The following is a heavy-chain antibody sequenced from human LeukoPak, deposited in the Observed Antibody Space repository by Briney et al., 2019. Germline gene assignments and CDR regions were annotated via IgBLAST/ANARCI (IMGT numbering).Heavy chain of an antibody. D-gene: IGHD1-26*01. J-gene: IGHJ4*02. CDR2: IKQDGGEK. Sequence: GGSLRLSCAASGFTFSNYWMNWVRQAPGKGLEWVANIKQDGGEKSYADSVKGRFTISRDNAKNSLYLQMNSLRAEDMALYYCAKDMGYSGSYSGFDYWGQGTLVTVSS. CDR3: AKDMGYSGSYSGFDY. CDR1: GFTFSNYW. V-gene: IGHV3-7*03.